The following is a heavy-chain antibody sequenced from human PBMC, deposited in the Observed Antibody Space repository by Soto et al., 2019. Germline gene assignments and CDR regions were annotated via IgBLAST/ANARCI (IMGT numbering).Heavy chain of an antibody. CDR2: IGSSGST. Sequence: LRLSCAASGFTFGTYALNWVRQAPGKGLEWVSAIGSSGSTYYADSVKGRFTISRDTPKKTLYLQMNSLRVEDTAKYYCAKGFRSLEWFSLAPFDYWGQGALVTVSS. CDR1: GFTFGTYA. J-gene: IGHJ4*02. CDR3: AKGFRSLEWFSLAPFDY. V-gene: IGHV3-23*01. D-gene: IGHD3-3*01.